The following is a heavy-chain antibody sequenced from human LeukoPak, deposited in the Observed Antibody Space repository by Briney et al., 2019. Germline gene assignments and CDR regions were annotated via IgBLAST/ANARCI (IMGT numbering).Heavy chain of an antibody. CDR1: GGSIISYY. CDR3: VRYGGDGYNSCFDP. D-gene: IGHD5-24*01. V-gene: IGHV4-59*08. Sequence: SETLSLTCTVSGGSIISYYWSWIRQPPGKGLEWIGYIYYSGNTIYNPSLESRVTISVDTSKDLFSLNLSSVTAADTAVYYCVRYGGDGYNSCFDPWGQGSMVAVCS. CDR2: IYYSGNT. J-gene: IGHJ5*02.